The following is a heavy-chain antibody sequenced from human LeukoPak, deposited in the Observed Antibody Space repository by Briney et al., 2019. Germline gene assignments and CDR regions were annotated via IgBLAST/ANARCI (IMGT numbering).Heavy chain of an antibody. CDR3: ARFKYDILTGYFSY. CDR2: ISSSSSYI. J-gene: IGHJ4*02. CDR1: GFTFSSYS. Sequence: GGSLRLSCAASGFTFSSYSMNWVRQAPGKGQEWVSSISSSSSYIYYADSVKGRFTISRDNAKNSLYLQMNSLRAEDTAVYYCARFKYDILTGYFSYWGQGTLVTVSS. V-gene: IGHV3-21*01. D-gene: IGHD3-9*01.